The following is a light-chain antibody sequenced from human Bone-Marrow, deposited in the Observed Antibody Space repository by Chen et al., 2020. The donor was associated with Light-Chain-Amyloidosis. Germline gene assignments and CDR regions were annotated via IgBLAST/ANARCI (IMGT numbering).Light chain of an antibody. CDR2: RDT. CDR3: QSADSSGTYEVI. CDR1: YLPTKY. J-gene: IGLJ2*01. V-gene: IGLV3-25*03. Sequence: SYARTPPPSVSVSPGKTARITSPGAYLPTKYAYWYQQTQGQAPVLVIHRDTERPSGISERFSGSSSGTTATLTISGVQAEDEADYHCQSADSSGTYEVIFGGGTKLTVL.